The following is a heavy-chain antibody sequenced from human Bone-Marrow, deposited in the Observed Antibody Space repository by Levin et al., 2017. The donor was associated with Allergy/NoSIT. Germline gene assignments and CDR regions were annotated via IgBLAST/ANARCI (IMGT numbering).Heavy chain of an antibody. CDR2: IYPGDSYT. D-gene: IGHD5-24*01. V-gene: IGHV5-51*01. J-gene: IGHJ3*01. Sequence: GESLKISCKASGYNLTNYWIGWVRQMPGKGLQWMGIIYPGDSYTRYSPSFQGQVTISVDTSISTAYLQWSSLKAWDSAMYYCARRRGRDGYRDAFDFWGQGTVVTVSS. CDR3: ARRRGRDGYRDAFDF. CDR1: GYNLTNYW.